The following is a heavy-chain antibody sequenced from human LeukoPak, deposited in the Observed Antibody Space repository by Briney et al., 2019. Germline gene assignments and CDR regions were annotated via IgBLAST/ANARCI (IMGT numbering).Heavy chain of an antibody. V-gene: IGHV5-51*01. CDR2: IYPGDSDT. CDR3: ARRDSAWYYFDY. Sequence: LGESLKISCKGSGYSFTNYWIAWVRQMPGKGLEWVGIIYPGDSDTRYSPSFQGQVTISVDKSISTAYLQWSSLKASDTAMYYCARRDSAWYYFDYWGQGTLVTVSS. J-gene: IGHJ4*02. D-gene: IGHD6-19*01. CDR1: GYSFTNYW.